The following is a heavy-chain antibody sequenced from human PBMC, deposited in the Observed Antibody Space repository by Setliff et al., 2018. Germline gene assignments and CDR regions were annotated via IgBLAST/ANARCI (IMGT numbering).Heavy chain of an antibody. CDR3: ARGRERDYNFWSGYYTYYYYGMDV. Sequence: ASVKVSCKASGYTFTSYDINWVRQATGQRLEWMGWMNPNSGNTGYAQKFQGRVTMTRNTSISTAYMELSSLRSEDTAVYYCARGRERDYNFWSGYYTYYYYGMDVWGQGTTVTVSS. CDR1: GYTFTSYD. CDR2: MNPNSGNT. D-gene: IGHD3-3*01. V-gene: IGHV1-8*02. J-gene: IGHJ6*02.